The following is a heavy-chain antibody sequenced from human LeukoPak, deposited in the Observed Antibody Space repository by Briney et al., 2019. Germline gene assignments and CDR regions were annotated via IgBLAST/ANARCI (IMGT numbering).Heavy chain of an antibody. V-gene: IGHV4-59*01. J-gene: IGHJ4*02. CDR2: IYYTGST. CDR3: ARSGYSYGTGYYFDY. Sequence: SETLSLTCTVSGGSISNYYWSWIRQPPGKGLEWIGYIYYTGSTYYIPSLKSRVTISLDTSKNQFSLSLTSVTAADTAVYYCARSGYSYGTGYYFDYWGQGTLVTGSS. CDR1: GGSISNYY. D-gene: IGHD5-18*01.